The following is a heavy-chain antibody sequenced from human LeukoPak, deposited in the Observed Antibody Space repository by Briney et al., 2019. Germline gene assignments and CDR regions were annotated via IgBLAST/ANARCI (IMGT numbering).Heavy chain of an antibody. Sequence: GGSLRLSCSASGFTFSSYAMHWVRQAPGKGLEYVSAISSNGGSTYYADSVKGRFTISRDNSKNTLYLQMSSLRAEDTAVYYCARDRYSYGYGTASDYWGQGTLVTVSS. CDR2: ISSNGGST. D-gene: IGHD5-18*01. J-gene: IGHJ4*02. CDR3: ARDRYSYGYGTASDY. V-gene: IGHV3-64D*06. CDR1: GFTFSSYA.